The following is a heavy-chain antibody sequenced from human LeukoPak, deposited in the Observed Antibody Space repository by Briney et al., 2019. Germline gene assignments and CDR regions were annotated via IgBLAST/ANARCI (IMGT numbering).Heavy chain of an antibody. CDR3: ARGGYSYGYGY. J-gene: IGHJ4*02. D-gene: IGHD5-18*01. CDR1: GGSISSGGYY. Sequence: SQTLSLTCTVSGGSISSGGYYWSWIRQHPGKGLEWIGSIYHSGSTYYNPSLKSRVTISVDTSKNQFSLKLSSVTAADTAVYYCARGGYSYGYGYRGQGTLVTVSS. CDR2: IYHSGST. V-gene: IGHV4-39*07.